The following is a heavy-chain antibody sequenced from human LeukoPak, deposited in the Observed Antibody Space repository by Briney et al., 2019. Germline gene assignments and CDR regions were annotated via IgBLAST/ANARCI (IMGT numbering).Heavy chain of an antibody. V-gene: IGHV4-34*01. Sequence: PSETLSLTCAVYGGSFSGYYWSWIRQPPGKGLEWIGEINHSESTNYNPSLKSRVTISVDTSKSQFSLKLSSVTAADTAVYYCARGRDTNWNYALDYWGHGTLVTVSS. D-gene: IGHD1-7*01. CDR2: INHSEST. CDR1: GGSFSGYY. CDR3: ARGRDTNWNYALDY. J-gene: IGHJ4*01.